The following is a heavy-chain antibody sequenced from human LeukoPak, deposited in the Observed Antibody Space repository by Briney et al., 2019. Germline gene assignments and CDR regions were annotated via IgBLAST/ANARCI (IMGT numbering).Heavy chain of an antibody. J-gene: IGHJ4*02. CDR3: AKGGAYSNYGGPLDY. D-gene: IGHD4-11*01. Sequence: GGSLSLSWAASGFTFGSYAMHWVRKAPGRGLGWVAVISYDGSNKYYADSVKGRFTISRDNSKNTLYLQMNSLRAEDTAVYYCAKGGAYSNYGGPLDYWGQGTLVTVSS. CDR2: ISYDGSNK. CDR1: GFTFGSYA. V-gene: IGHV3-30-3*01.